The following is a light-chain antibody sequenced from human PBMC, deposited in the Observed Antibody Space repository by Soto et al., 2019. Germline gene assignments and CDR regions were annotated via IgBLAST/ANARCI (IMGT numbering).Light chain of an antibody. CDR3: CSYAGTSTPVV. Sequence: QSALTQPASVSGSPGQSITISCTGTISDVGNYNLVSWYHHHPGKAPKLMIYEGSNRPSGVSNRFSGSKSGNTASLTISGLQAEDEADYYCCSYAGTSTPVVFGGGTKLTVL. V-gene: IGLV2-23*01. CDR2: EGS. J-gene: IGLJ2*01. CDR1: ISDVGNYNL.